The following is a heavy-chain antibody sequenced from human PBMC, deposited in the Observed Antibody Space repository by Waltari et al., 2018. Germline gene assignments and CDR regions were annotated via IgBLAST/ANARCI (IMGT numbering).Heavy chain of an antibody. J-gene: IGHJ3*02. CDR3: ARQKVGYGDYAYAFDI. Sequence: QVQLQESGPGLVKPSETLSLTCAVSGYSISSGYYWGWIRQPPGKGLEWSGSIYHSGSTYYNPSLKSRVTISVDTSKNQFSLKLSSVTAADTAVYYCARQKVGYGDYAYAFDIWGQGTMVTVSS. V-gene: IGHV4-38-2*01. CDR2: IYHSGST. D-gene: IGHD4-17*01. CDR1: GYSISSGYY.